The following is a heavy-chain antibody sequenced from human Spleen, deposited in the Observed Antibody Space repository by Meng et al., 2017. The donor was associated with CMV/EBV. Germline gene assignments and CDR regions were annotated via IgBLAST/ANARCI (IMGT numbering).Heavy chain of an antibody. V-gene: IGHV3-53*01. CDR2: IFSGGGT. J-gene: IGHJ4*02. CDR3: TRLHATNWNYFGFYFDY. CDR1: DFTVSSNY. D-gene: IGHD1-7*01. Sequence: GESLKISCAASDFTVSSNYMSWVRQAPGKGLEWVSVIFSGGGTYYADSVKGRFTISRDNSKNTLYLQMNSLRAEDTAIYYCTRLHATNWNYFGFYFDYWGQGTLVTVSS.